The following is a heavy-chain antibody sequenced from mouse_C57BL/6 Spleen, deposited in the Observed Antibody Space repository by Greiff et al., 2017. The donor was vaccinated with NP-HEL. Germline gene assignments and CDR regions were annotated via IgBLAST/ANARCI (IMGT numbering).Heavy chain of an antibody. J-gene: IGHJ2*01. V-gene: IGHV1-82*01. Sequence: QVQLKESGPELVKPGASVKISCKASGYAFSSSWMNWVKQRPGKGLEWIGRIYPGDGDTNYNGKFKGKATLTADKSSSTAYMQLSSLTSEDSAVYFCARGTYYGSSLFDYWGQGTTLTVSS. CDR1: GYAFSSSW. CDR3: ARGTYYGSSLFDY. D-gene: IGHD1-1*01. CDR2: IYPGDGDT.